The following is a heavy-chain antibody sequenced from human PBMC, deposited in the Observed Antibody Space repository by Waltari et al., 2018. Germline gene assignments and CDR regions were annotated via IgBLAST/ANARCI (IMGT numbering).Heavy chain of an antibody. CDR2: FYYSGST. CDR1: GASIRSSSYY. Sequence: QLQLQESGPGLVKPSETLSLTCTVSGASIRSSSYYWGWIRPPPGKGLVWIGSFYYSGSTYYNPSLKSRVTISVDTSKNQFSLKLSSVTAADTAVYYCATASDFWSGYYRSDYWGQGTLVTVSS. D-gene: IGHD3-3*01. J-gene: IGHJ4*02. CDR3: ATASDFWSGYYRSDY. V-gene: IGHV4-39*01.